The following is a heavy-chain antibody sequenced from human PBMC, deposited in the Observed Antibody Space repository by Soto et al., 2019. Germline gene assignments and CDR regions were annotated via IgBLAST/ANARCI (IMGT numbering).Heavy chain of an antibody. CDR2: ISYDGSNK. V-gene: IGHV3-30*14. D-gene: IGHD2-15*01. Sequence: PGGSLRLSCAASGFTFSSYAMHWVRQAPGKGLEWVAVISYDGSNKYYADSVKGRFTISRDNSKNTLYLQMNSLRAEDTAVYYCARDVLNAGGSGDYWGQGTLVTVSS. CDR3: ARDVLNAGGSGDY. J-gene: IGHJ4*02. CDR1: GFTFSSYA.